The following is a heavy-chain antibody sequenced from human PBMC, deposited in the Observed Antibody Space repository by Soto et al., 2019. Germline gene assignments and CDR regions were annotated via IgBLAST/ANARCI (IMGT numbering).Heavy chain of an antibody. D-gene: IGHD2-15*01. J-gene: IGHJ3*02. CDR3: AREPRYCRGGSCSITGDAYDI. Sequence: PGGSLRLSCTASGFIVSNTYVNWVRQAPGKGLEWVSVISNRGDTHYADSVRGRFSLSRDISDNTLHLQMNNLRVEDTAVYYCAREPRYCRGGSCSITGDAYDIWGQGTMGTVSS. CDR1: GFIVSNTY. V-gene: IGHV3-66*01. CDR2: ISNRGDT.